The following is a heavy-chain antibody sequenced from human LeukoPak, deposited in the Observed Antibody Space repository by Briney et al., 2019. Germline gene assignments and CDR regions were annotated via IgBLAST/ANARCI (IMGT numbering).Heavy chain of an antibody. CDR3: AREPYYDSSGYRARGAFDI. V-gene: IGHV1-18*01. D-gene: IGHD3-22*01. J-gene: IGHJ3*02. CDR1: GYTFTSYG. CDR2: ISAYNGNT. Sequence: GASVKVSCKASGYTFTSYGISWVRQAPGQGLEWMGWISAYNGNTNYAQKLQGRVTMTTDTSTSTAYMELRSLRSDDTAVYYCAREPYYDSSGYRARGAFDIWGQGTMVTVSS.